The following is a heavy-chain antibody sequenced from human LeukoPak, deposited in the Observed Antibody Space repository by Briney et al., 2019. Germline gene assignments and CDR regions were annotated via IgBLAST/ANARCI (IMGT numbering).Heavy chain of an antibody. CDR2: INYRGST. CDR1: GASISSSAYY. V-gene: IGHV4-39*01. J-gene: IGHJ4*02. CDR3: ARHSGTTAGY. D-gene: IGHD3-10*01. Sequence: SETLSLTCTVSVSGASISSSAYYWGWIRRPPGKGLEWIATINYRGSTYYTPSLKGRVTISIDTSKNQFSLNLSSVTAADTAVYYCARHSGTTAGYWGQGTLVTVSS.